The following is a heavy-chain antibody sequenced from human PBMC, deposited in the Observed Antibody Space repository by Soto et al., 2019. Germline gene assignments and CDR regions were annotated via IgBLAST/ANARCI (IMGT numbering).Heavy chain of an antibody. V-gene: IGHV3-30-3*01. CDR1: GFTFSSYA. CDR3: AREAGDGYNNYYSYGMDV. Sequence: SLRLSCAASGFTFSSYAMHWVRQAPGKGLEWVAVISYDGSDKYYADSVKGRFTISRDNSKNTLYLQMNSLRAEDTAVYYCAREAGDGYNNYYSYGMDVWDQGTTVPVSS. J-gene: IGHJ6*02. D-gene: IGHD5-12*01. CDR2: ISYDGSDK.